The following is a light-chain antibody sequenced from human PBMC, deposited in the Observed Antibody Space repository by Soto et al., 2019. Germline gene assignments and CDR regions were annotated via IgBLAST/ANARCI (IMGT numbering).Light chain of an antibody. CDR1: SSDVGGYNY. CDR2: EVS. Sequence: QSALTQPPSASGSPGQSVTISCTGNSSDVGGYNYVSWYQQHPGKAPKLMIYEVSKRPSGVPDRFSGSKSGNTASLTVSGLKAEDEADYYCSSYAGSNITFGTGTKVTVL. V-gene: IGLV2-8*01. J-gene: IGLJ1*01. CDR3: SSYAGSNIT.